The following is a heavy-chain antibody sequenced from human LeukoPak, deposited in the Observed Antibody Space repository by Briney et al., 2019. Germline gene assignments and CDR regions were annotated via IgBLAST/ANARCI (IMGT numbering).Heavy chain of an antibody. J-gene: IGHJ5*02. Sequence: GGSLRLSCAASGFTFSSYALSWVRQAPGKGLEWVSAISGSGGSTYYADSVKGRFTISRDNSKNTLYLQMSSLRAEDTAVYYCAKDIRAFCGGDCYSFDPWGQGTLVTVSS. CDR1: GFTFSSYA. D-gene: IGHD2-21*02. CDR3: AKDIRAFCGGDCYSFDP. CDR2: ISGSGGST. V-gene: IGHV3-23*01.